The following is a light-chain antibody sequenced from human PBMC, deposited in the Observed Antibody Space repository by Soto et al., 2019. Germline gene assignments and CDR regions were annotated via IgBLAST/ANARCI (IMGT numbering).Light chain of an antibody. Sequence: QSVLTQPPSVSGAPGQRVTISCTGSSSNIGAGYDVHWYQQLPGTAPKLLIYGNSNRPSGVPDRFSGSKSGTSASLAITGLQAEEEADYYSQSYDSSLSGYVFGTGTKVTDL. J-gene: IGLJ1*01. CDR2: GNS. V-gene: IGLV1-40*01. CDR1: SSNIGAGYD. CDR3: QSYDSSLSGYV.